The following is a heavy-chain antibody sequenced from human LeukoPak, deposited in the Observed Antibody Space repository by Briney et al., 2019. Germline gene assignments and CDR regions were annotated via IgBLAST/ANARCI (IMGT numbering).Heavy chain of an antibody. CDR3: ARGQITGTFGYFYYYMDV. D-gene: IGHD1-7*01. J-gene: IGHJ6*03. Sequence: ASVEVSCKASGYTFTTYAISWVRQAPGQGLEWMGWISGYTGNTNYAQHLQGRVTMTTDTSTNTAYMELRSLRSDDTAVYYCARGQITGTFGYFYYYMDVWGKGTTVTVSS. CDR1: GYTFTTYA. CDR2: ISGYTGNT. V-gene: IGHV1-18*01.